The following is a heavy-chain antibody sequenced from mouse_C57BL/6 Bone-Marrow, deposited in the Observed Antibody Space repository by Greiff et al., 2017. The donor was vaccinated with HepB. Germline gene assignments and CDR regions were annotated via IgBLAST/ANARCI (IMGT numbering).Heavy chain of an antibody. Sequence: QVQLQQPGAELVKPGASVKLSCKASGYTFTSYWMHWVKQRPGQGLEWIGEIDPSDSYTNYNQKFKGKSTLTVDKSSSTAYMQLSSLTSEDSAVYYCARWLLRAMDYWGQGTSVTVSS. CDR3: ARWLLRAMDY. CDR1: GYTFTSYW. D-gene: IGHD2-3*01. V-gene: IGHV1-69*01. J-gene: IGHJ4*01. CDR2: IDPSDSYT.